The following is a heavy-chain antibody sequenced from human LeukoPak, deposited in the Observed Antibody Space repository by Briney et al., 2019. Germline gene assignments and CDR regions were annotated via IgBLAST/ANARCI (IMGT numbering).Heavy chain of an antibody. CDR2: IYYSETT. V-gene: IGHV4-39*01. J-gene: IGHJ6*03. Sequence: SETLSLTCTVSGGSISSTAYYWDWIRQPPGKGLEWIGSIYYSETTYYNSSLKSRVTISLNTSKNQFSLRLTSVTAADTAVHYCARQVSDYYYYYIDVWGKGATVTVSS. CDR1: GGSISSTAYY. D-gene: IGHD5/OR15-5a*01. CDR3: ARQVSDYYYYYIDV.